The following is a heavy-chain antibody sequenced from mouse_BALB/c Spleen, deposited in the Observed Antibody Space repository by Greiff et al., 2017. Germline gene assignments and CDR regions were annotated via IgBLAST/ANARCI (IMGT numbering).Heavy chain of an antibody. J-gene: IGHJ4*01. D-gene: IGHD2-14*01. Sequence: EVKLMESGGGLVQPGGSMKLSCVASGFTFSNYWMNWVRQSPEKGLEWVAEIRLKSNNYATHYAESVKGRFTISRVDSKSSVYLQMNNLRAEDTGIYYCTRPRYDDAMDYWGQGTSVTVSS. CDR1: GFTFSNYW. CDR3: TRPRYDDAMDY. CDR2: IRLKSNNYAT. V-gene: IGHV6-6*02.